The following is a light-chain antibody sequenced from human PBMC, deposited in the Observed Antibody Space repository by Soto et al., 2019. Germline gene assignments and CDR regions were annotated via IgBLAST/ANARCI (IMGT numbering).Light chain of an antibody. V-gene: IGKV3-15*01. CDR2: GAS. CDR1: ESVSSN. Sequence: EVVMTQSPATLSVSPGERATLSCRASESVSSNLAWYQQRPGQAPRLVIYGASTRATGIPDRFSAAGYGTEFTLTISSLQSEDFAVYYCQQYNSWPPITFGQGTRLEIK. J-gene: IGKJ5*01. CDR3: QQYNSWPPIT.